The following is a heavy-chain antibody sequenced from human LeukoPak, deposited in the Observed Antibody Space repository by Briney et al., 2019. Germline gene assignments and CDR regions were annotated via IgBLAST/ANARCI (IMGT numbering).Heavy chain of an antibody. CDR2: LNPNSGGT. CDR1: GYTFTGYY. D-gene: IGHD3-22*01. CDR3: RSYYYDGRGFSDIDV. J-gene: IGHJ3*01. V-gene: IGHV1-2*02. Sequence: ASVKVSCKASGYTFTGYYMHWVRQDPGQGLEGMGCLNPNSGGTNYAQKFQGRVTMTRDTSISTAYMELIMLTSDDTTVYCSRSYYYDGRGFSDIDVRGPMIMVTVSS.